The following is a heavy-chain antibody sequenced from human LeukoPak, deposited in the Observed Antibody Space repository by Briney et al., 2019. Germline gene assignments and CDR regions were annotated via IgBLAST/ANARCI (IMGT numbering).Heavy chain of an antibody. CDR1: GGSISSSSYY. D-gene: IGHD3-16*02. CDR2: IYYSGST. V-gene: IGHV4-39*01. CDR3: ARRGDYVWGSYRYSAFDI. Sequence: PSETLSLTCTVSGGSISSSSYYWGWIRQPPGKGLEWIGSIYYSGSTYYNLSLKSRVTISVDTSKNQFSLKLSSVTAADTAVYYCARRGDYVWGSYRYSAFDIWGQGTMVTVSS. J-gene: IGHJ3*02.